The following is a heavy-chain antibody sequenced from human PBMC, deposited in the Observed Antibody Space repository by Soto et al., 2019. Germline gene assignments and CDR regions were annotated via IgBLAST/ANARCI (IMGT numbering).Heavy chain of an antibody. J-gene: IGHJ4*02. CDR1: GYTFTSSY. D-gene: IGHD2-2*02. Sequence: ASVKVSCKASGYTFTSSYMHWGRQAPGQGLEWMGIINPSGGSTSYAQKFQGRVNMNRDTSTSTVYMELSSLRSEDTSVYYCARDQGYCSSTSCYTAGVRWYFDYWGQGTLVTVSS. CDR2: INPSGGST. CDR3: ARDQGYCSSTSCYTAGVRWYFDY. V-gene: IGHV1-46*01.